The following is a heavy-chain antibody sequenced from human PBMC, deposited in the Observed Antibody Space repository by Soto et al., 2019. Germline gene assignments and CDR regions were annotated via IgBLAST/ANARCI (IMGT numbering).Heavy chain of an antibody. CDR1: GFTFTSSA. CDR3: AKNIHSSSGFDY. Sequence: ALVKVSCKASGFTFTSSAVQWVRQARGQRLEWIGWIVVGSGNTNYAQKFQERVTITRDMSTSTAYMELSSLRSDDTAIYYCAKNIHSSSGFDYWGQGTPVTVSS. CDR2: IVVGSGNT. V-gene: IGHV1-58*01. J-gene: IGHJ4*02. D-gene: IGHD6-6*01.